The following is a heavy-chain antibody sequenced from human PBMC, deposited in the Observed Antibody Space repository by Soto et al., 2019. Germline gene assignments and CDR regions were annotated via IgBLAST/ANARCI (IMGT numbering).Heavy chain of an antibody. Sequence: SETLSLTCTVSGGSISSYYWSWIRQPPGKGLEWIGYIYYSGSTNYNPSLKSRVTISVDTSKNQFSLKLSSVTAADTAVYYCARASSGWRDFDYWGQGTLVTVSS. CDR1: GGSISSYY. D-gene: IGHD6-19*01. V-gene: IGHV4-59*01. CDR2: IYYSGST. CDR3: ARASSGWRDFDY. J-gene: IGHJ4*02.